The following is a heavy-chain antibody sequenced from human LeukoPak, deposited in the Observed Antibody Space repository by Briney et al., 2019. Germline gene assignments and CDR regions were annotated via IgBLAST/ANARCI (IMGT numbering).Heavy chain of an antibody. CDR2: IWYDGSNK. Sequence: GGSLRLSCAASGFTFSSYGMHWVRQAPGKGLEWVAVIWYDGSNKYYADSVKGRFTISRDNSKSTLYLQMNSLRAEDTAVYYCAREDYGGNSGAFDIWGQGTMVTVSS. V-gene: IGHV3-33*01. CDR3: AREDYGGNSGAFDI. D-gene: IGHD4-23*01. CDR1: GFTFSSYG. J-gene: IGHJ3*02.